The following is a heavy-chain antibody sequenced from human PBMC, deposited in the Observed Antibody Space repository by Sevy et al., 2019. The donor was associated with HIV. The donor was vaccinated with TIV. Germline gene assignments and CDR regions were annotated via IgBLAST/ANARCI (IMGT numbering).Heavy chain of an antibody. J-gene: IGHJ5*02. CDR1: GYSISGGYY. V-gene: IGHV4-38-2*01. D-gene: IGHD1-7*01. CDR2: IYHGGST. CDR3: ARHNGNYEWFDP. Sequence: SETLSLTCAVSGYSISGGYYWGWIRQPPGKGLEWIGSIYHGGSTYYNPSLKSRVTIAVDTNNNHFSLKLSSVTAADRAVYYCARHNGNYEWFDPWGQGTLVTVSS.